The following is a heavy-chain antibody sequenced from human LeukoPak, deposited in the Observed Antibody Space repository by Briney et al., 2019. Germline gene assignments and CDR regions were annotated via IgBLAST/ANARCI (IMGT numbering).Heavy chain of an antibody. V-gene: IGHV4-4*07. Sequence: NPSETLSLTCTVSGGSISSYYWSWIRQPAGKGLEWIGRIYTSGSTNYNPSLKSRVTMSVDTSKNQFSLKLSSVTAADTAVYYCARDMGYDSSGYYSYDAFDIWGQGTMVTVSS. J-gene: IGHJ3*02. CDR1: GGSISSYY. CDR3: ARDMGYDSSGYYSYDAFDI. CDR2: IYTSGST. D-gene: IGHD3-22*01.